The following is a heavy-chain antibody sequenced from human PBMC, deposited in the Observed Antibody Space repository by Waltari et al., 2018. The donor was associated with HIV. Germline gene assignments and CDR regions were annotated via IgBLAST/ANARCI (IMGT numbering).Heavy chain of an antibody. CDR1: SSYY. CDR2: IYYSGST. Sequence: SSYYWGWIRQPPGKGLEWIGSIYYSGSTYYNPSLKSRVTISVDTSKNQFSLKLSSVTAADTAVYYCARPSEYCTNGVCSYYFDYWGQGTLVTVSS. CDR3: ARPSEYCTNGVCSYYFDY. J-gene: IGHJ4*02. D-gene: IGHD2-8*01. V-gene: IGHV4-39*01.